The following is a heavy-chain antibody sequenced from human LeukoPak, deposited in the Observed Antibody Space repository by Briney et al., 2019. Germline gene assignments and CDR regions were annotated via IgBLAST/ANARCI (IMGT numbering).Heavy chain of an antibody. Sequence: IPSETLSLTCVVSGYPISSGYHWGWIRQPPGEGLEWIGSVYRSGSTYYNPSLKSRVTISVDTSKNQISLKVRSVTAADTAVYYCARENWVFDCWGQGILVTVS. V-gene: IGHV4-38-2*02. CDR1: GYPISSGYH. CDR3: ARENWVFDC. D-gene: IGHD7-27*01. CDR2: VYRSGST. J-gene: IGHJ4*02.